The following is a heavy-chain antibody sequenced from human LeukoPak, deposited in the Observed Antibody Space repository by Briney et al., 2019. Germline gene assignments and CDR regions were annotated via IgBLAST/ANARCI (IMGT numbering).Heavy chain of an antibody. CDR3: ARKIASVGYFDY. CDR2: IYYSGTT. J-gene: IGHJ4*02. D-gene: IGHD6-13*01. Sequence: SDTLSLTCAVSGYSISSSNWWGWIRQPPGKGLEWIGYIYYSGTTNYNPSLKSRVTMSVDTSKNRFSLKLSSVTALDTAVYYCARKIASVGYFDYWGQGTLVTVSS. V-gene: IGHV4-28*06. CDR1: GYSISSSNW.